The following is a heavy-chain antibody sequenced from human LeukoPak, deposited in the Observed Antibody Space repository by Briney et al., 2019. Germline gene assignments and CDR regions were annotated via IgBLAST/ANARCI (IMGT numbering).Heavy chain of an antibody. V-gene: IGHV4-39*07. Sequence: SETLSLTCTVSGGSISCSSYYWGWIRQPPGKGLEWIGSIYYSGSTYYNPSLKSRVTISVDTSKNQFSLKLSSVTAADTAVYYCASASDYYDSSGYHFDYWGQGTLVTVSS. CDR1: GGSISCSSYY. J-gene: IGHJ4*02. CDR3: ASASDYYDSSGYHFDY. D-gene: IGHD3-22*01. CDR2: IYYSGST.